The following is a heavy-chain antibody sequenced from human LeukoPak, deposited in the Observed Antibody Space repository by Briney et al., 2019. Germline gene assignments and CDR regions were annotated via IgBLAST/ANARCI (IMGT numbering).Heavy chain of an antibody. CDR2: IHPSGGST. CDR1: GYPFTNYY. D-gene: IGHD6-6*01. V-gene: IGHV1-46*01. CDR3: AREGPYSDSSRSRFDY. J-gene: IGHJ4*02. Sequence: ASVKVSCKASGYPFTNYYIHWVRQAPGQGLESTGIIHPSGGSTSYAQKFQGRVTMTRDTSTSTVYMELSSLRSEDTAVYYCAREGPYSDSSRSRFDYWGQGTLVTVSS.